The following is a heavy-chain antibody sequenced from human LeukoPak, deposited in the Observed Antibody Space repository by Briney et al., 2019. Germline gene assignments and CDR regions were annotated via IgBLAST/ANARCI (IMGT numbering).Heavy chain of an antibody. J-gene: IGHJ4*02. CDR2: INPNSGGT. V-gene: IGHV1-2*02. D-gene: IGHD6-19*01. CDR3: ATRRIAVAGTAY. CDR1: GYSFTGYY. Sequence: ASVKVSCKASGYSFTGYYMHWVRQAPGQGLEWMGWINPNSGGTKNAQKFQGRVTMTRDTSISTAYMELSGLTSGDTAVYYCATRRIAVAGTAYWGQGTLVTVSS.